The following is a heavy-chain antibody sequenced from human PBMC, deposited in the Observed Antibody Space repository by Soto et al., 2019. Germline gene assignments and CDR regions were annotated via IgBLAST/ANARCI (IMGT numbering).Heavy chain of an antibody. Sequence: ASVKVSCKASGYTFSSHATHWVRQAPGQRLEWMGWINGGNGDTKYSQKFQDRVTITRDTSASTAYMELSSLRPEDTAVYYCAKDHDLAAAGYYFDYWGQGTLVTVSS. CDR2: INGGNGDT. D-gene: IGHD6-13*01. V-gene: IGHV1-3*01. J-gene: IGHJ4*02. CDR3: AKDHDLAAAGYYFDY. CDR1: GYTFSSHA.